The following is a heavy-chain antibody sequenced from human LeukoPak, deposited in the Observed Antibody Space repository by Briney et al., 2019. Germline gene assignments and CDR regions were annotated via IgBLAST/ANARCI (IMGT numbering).Heavy chain of an antibody. Sequence: GGSLRLSCAASGFTFSSYCMHWVRQAPGKGLEWVAVLWYDGSNKYYADSVKGRFTISRDNSRNTLYLQMNSLRAEDTAVYYCARDPCGGDCYSGYFDYWGQGTLVTVSS. D-gene: IGHD2-21*02. V-gene: IGHV3-33*01. CDR3: ARDPCGGDCYSGYFDY. CDR2: LWYDGSNK. CDR1: GFTFSSYC. J-gene: IGHJ4*02.